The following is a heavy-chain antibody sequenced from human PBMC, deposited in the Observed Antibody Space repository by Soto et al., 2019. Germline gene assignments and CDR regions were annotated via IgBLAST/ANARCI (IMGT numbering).Heavy chain of an antibody. J-gene: IGHJ4*02. D-gene: IGHD4-4*01. CDR2: VSSSGNS. CDR3: VGRLTSIYSYFDS. Sequence: SETLSLTCTVSGDSISSATHYWNWLRQHPGKGLEWIGYVSSSGNSYYSPSLKSRVFMSVDTSKNLFSLKLSSVTAADTAIYYGVGRLTSIYSYFDSWGQGTQVTVSS. CDR1: GDSISSATHY. V-gene: IGHV4-31*03.